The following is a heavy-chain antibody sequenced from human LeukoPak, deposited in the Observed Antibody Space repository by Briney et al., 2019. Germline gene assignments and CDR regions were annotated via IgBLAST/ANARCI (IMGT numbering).Heavy chain of an antibody. CDR1: GFTVSSNY. D-gene: IGHD6-19*01. CDR3: AGRRSSGWYAY. V-gene: IGHV3-53*01. Sequence: PGGSLRLSCATSGFTVSSNYMSWVRQAPGKGLEWVSVIYDSGTTYYAGSVKGRFLIFRDTSKNTVDLQMNSLRVEDTAVYYCAGRRSSGWYAYWGQGTLVTVSS. J-gene: IGHJ4*02. CDR2: IYDSGTT.